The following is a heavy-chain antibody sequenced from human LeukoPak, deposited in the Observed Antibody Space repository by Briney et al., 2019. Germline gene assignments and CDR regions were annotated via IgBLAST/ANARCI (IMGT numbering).Heavy chain of an antibody. CDR1: GFTFSSYA. Sequence: GGSLRLSCAAAGFTFSSYAMSWVRQAPGKGLEWVSAISAGGGSTYYADSVKGRFTVSRDNSKNTVDLQMDSLRAEDTAVYYCVRDLGYYYGSGSANYGMDVWGPGTTVTVSS. V-gene: IGHV3-23*01. CDR2: ISAGGGST. D-gene: IGHD3-10*01. J-gene: IGHJ6*02. CDR3: VRDLGYYYGSGSANYGMDV.